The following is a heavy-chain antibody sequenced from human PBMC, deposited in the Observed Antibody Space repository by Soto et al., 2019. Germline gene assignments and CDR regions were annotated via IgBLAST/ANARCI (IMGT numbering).Heavy chain of an antibody. CDR2: IWYDGSNK. J-gene: IGHJ4*02. CDR3: ARDPPGRAHTYYFDY. D-gene: IGHD3-10*01. CDR1: GFPFSSYG. Sequence: GGSLRLSCAASGFPFSSYGMHWVRQAPGKGLEWVAVIWYDGSNKYYADSVKVRFTISRDNSKNTLYLQMNSLRAEDTAVYYCARDPPGRAHTYYFDYWGQGTLVTVSS. V-gene: IGHV3-33*01.